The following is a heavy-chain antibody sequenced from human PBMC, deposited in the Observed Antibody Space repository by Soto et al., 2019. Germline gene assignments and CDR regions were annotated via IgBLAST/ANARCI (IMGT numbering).Heavy chain of an antibody. D-gene: IGHD6-13*01. J-gene: IGHJ5*02. CDR3: ARDPIAAAGPLGYNWFDP. CDR2: IIPIFGTA. Sequence: QVQLVQSGAEVKKPGSSVKVSCKASGGTFSSYAISWVRQAPGQGLEWMGGIIPIFGTANYAQKFQGRVTITADESTSTAYMELSSLRSEDTAVYYCARDPIAAAGPLGYNWFDPWGQGTLVTVSS. V-gene: IGHV1-69*01. CDR1: GGTFSSYA.